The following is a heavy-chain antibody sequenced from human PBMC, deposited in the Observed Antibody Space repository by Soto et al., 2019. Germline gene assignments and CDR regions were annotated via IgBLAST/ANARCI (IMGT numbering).Heavy chain of an antibody. J-gene: IGHJ6*02. CDR1: GFTFSSYG. CDR2: IWYDGSNK. D-gene: IGHD6-19*01. Sequence: GSLRLSCAASGFTFSSYGMHWVRQAPGKGLEWVAVIWYDGSNKYYADSVKGRFTISRDNSKNTLYLQMNSLRAEDTAVYYCARDLGMGSGWYGVYYYGMDVWGQGTTVTVSS. V-gene: IGHV3-33*01. CDR3: ARDLGMGSGWYGVYYYGMDV.